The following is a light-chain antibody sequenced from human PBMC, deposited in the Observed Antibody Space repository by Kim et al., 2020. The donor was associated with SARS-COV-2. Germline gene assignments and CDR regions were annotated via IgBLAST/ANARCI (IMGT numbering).Light chain of an antibody. V-gene: IGLV2-11*01. CDR3: CSYAGSYTLI. CDR2: DVA. CDR1: NNDVGAYDY. J-gene: IGLJ2*01. Sequence: QSALTQPRSVSGSPGQSVTISCTGTNNDVGAYDYVSWYQHHPGKAPKFMIYDVAKRPSGVPDRFSGSKSGNTASLTISGLQAEDEADYYCCSYAGSYTLIFCGGTQLTVL.